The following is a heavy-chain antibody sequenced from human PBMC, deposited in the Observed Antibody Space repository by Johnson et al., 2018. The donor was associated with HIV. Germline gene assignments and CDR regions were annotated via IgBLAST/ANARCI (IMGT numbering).Heavy chain of an antibody. CDR2: IFSVGNT. V-gene: IGHV3-66*02. D-gene: IGHD3-16*01. CDR1: GITVSSNY. J-gene: IGHJ3*02. CDR3: ARVSYDGILKTVGAFDI. Sequence: VQLVESGGGLVQPGGFLRLSCAASGITVSSNYMNWVRQAPGKGLEWVSLIFSVGNTYYADSVKGRFTISRDNSNNMVYLQMNSLRAEDTAVYYCARVSYDGILKTVGAFDIWGQGTMVTVSS.